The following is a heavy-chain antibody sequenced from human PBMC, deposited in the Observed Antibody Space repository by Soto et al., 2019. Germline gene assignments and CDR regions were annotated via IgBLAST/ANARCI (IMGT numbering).Heavy chain of an antibody. J-gene: IGHJ2*01. D-gene: IGHD1-7*01. CDR1: GFSLNTYW. CDR2: IKQDGSET. CDR3: AREIGTMEYYWYFDI. V-gene: IGHV3-7*05. Sequence: EVQLAESGGGLVQPGGSLRLSCAASGFSLNTYWMSWVRQAPGKGLEWVANIKQDGSETYYVDSVKGRFTISRDNAKNSLYLQMNSLRAEDTAVYYCAREIGTMEYYWYFDIWGRGTLVTVSS.